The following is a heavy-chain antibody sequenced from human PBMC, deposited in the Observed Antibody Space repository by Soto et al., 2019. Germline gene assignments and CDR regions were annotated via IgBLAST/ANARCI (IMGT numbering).Heavy chain of an antibody. J-gene: IGHJ6*04. CDR3: ARESPTRLHLVDLSLAPHSYSMDF. CDR1: GGSISSYY. CDR2: IYYSGST. D-gene: IGHD3-16*02. Sequence: SETLSLTCTVSGGSISSYYWSWIRQPPGKGLEWIGYIYYSGSTNYNPSLKSRVTISVDTSKNQFSLKLSSVTAADTAVYYCARESPTRLHLVDLSLAPHSYSMDFWGKGTTVTLSS. V-gene: IGHV4-59*01.